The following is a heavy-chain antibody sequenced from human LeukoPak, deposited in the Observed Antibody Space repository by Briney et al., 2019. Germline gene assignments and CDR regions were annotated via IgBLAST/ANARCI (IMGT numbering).Heavy chain of an antibody. CDR1: GFTFDDYA. D-gene: IGHD3-22*01. V-gene: IGHV3-9*01. CDR2: ISWNSGSI. CDR3: AKDIPFYDSSGYYFDY. Sequence: PGGSLRLSCAASGFTFDDYAMHWVRQAPGKGLEWVSGISWNSGSIGYADSVKGRFTISRDNAKNSLYLQMNSLRAEDTALYYCAKDIPFYDSSGYYFDYWGQGTLVTVSS. J-gene: IGHJ4*02.